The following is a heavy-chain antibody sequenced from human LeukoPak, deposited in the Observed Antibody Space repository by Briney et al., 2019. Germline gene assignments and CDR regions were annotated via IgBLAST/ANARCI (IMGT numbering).Heavy chain of an antibody. CDR3: ARGGESYYGSGSHDY. CDR2: IKHDGSEK. CDR1: GFSSSSYW. J-gene: IGHJ4*02. V-gene: IGHV3-7*01. D-gene: IGHD3-10*01. Sequence: PGGSLRLSCAASGFSSSSYWMNWVRQVPGKGLEWVANIKHDGSEKYYVDSMKGRFTISRDNAKNSLYLQMNSLRAEDTAVYYCARGGESYYGSGSHDYWGQGTLVTVSS.